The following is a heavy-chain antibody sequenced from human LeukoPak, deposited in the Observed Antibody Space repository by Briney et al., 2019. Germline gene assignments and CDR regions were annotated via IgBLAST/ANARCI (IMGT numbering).Heavy chain of an antibody. J-gene: IGHJ4*02. V-gene: IGHV4-34*01. CDR3: TRASEMASDY. CDR2: INHSGST. Sequence: SSETLSLTCAVYGGSFSGYYWSWIRQPPGKGLEWIGEINHSGSTNYNPSLKSRVTISVDTSKNQFSLKLSSVTAADTAVYYCTRASEMASDYWGQGTLVTVSS. D-gene: IGHD5-24*01. CDR1: GGSFSGYY.